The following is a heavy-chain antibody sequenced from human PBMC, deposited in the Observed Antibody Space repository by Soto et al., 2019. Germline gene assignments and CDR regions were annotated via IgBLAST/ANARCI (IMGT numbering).Heavy chain of an antibody. D-gene: IGHD5-18*01. CDR3: ARHVQRGYSYGYPLY. J-gene: IGHJ4*02. V-gene: IGHV5-51*01. CDR1: GYSFTIYW. Sequence: GESLKISCKGSGYSFTIYWIGWVRQMPGKGLEWMGIIYPGDSDTRYSPSFQGQVTISADKSISTAYLQWSSLKASDTAMYYCARHVQRGYSYGYPLYWGQGTLVTVSS. CDR2: IYPGDSDT.